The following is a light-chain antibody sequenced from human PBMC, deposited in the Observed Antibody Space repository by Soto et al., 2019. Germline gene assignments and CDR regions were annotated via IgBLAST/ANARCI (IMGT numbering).Light chain of an antibody. CDR2: EVT. J-gene: IGLJ2*01. CDR3: SAYAGSNNPVV. CDR1: SSDVGGYNY. Sequence: QSALTQPPSASGSPGQSVTISCTGTSSDVGGYNYVSWYQQYPGKVPKLMIYEVTKRPSGVPDRFSGSKSGNTASLTVSGLQAEDEADYYCSAYAGSNNPVVFGGGTKVTVL. V-gene: IGLV2-8*01.